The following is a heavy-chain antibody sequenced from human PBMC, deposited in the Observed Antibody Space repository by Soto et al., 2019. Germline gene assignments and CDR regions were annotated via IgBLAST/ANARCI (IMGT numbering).Heavy chain of an antibody. D-gene: IGHD2-2*01. CDR3: ARDAGVPAEEDY. V-gene: IGHV3-21*01. Sequence: PGGSLRLSCAASGFTFSSYSMNWVRQAPGKGLEWVSSISSSSSYIYYADSVKGRFTISRDNAKNSLYLQMNSLRAEDTAVYYCARDAGVPAEEDYWGQGTLVTVSS. CDR1: GFTFSSYS. CDR2: ISSSSSYI. J-gene: IGHJ4*02.